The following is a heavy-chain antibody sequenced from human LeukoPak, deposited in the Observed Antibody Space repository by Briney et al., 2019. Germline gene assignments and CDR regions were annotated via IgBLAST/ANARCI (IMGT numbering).Heavy chain of an antibody. J-gene: IGHJ5*02. D-gene: IGHD3-10*01. V-gene: IGHV5-51*01. Sequence: GESLKISCKGSGYSFTNYWIGWVRQMPGKGLEWMGIIYPGDSDTRYSPSFQGQVTISADKSITTAYLQWSSLKASDTAMYYCARRVVRGVIISWFDPWGQGTLVTVSS. CDR3: ARRVVRGVIISWFDP. CDR1: GYSFTNYW. CDR2: IYPGDSDT.